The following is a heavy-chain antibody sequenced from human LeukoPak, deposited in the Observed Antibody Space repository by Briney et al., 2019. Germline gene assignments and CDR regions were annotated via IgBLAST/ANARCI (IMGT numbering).Heavy chain of an antibody. D-gene: IGHD6-13*01. Sequence: ASVKVSCKASGYAFTSYDISWVRQAPGQGLEWMGWISAYNGNTNYAQKLQGRVTMTTDTSTSTAYMELRSLRSDDTAVYYCARDGKQQLVRSYYYYMDVWGKGTTVTVSS. V-gene: IGHV1-18*01. CDR1: GYAFTSYD. CDR2: ISAYNGNT. CDR3: ARDGKQQLVRSYYYYMDV. J-gene: IGHJ6*03.